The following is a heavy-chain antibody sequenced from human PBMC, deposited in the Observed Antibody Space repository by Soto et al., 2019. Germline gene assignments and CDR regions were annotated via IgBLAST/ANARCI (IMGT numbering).Heavy chain of an antibody. D-gene: IGHD3-9*01. Sequence: EVQLLEAGGGLVQPGGSLRLSCAASGFTFSSYAMSWVRQAPGKGLEWVSAISGSGASTYYADSVKGRFTISRDNAKNTLYLQMNSLRAEDTAVYYCAHFDWFIDYWGQGTLVTVSS. V-gene: IGHV3-23*01. CDR2: ISGSGAST. CDR1: GFTFSSYA. CDR3: AHFDWFIDY. J-gene: IGHJ4*02.